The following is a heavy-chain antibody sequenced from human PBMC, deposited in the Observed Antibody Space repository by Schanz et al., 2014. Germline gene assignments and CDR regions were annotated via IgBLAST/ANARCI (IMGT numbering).Heavy chain of an antibody. CDR2: LSEGGGGT. Sequence: EVQLAESGGGLVQPGGSLRLSCAASTFTFSSDWMSWVRQAPGKGLEWVSALSEGGGGTHYADSVRGRFTISSDNSKSTLYLQMSSLRAEDTAVYYCAKSQGSSFDSWGQGTLVTVSS. V-gene: IGHV3-23*04. CDR1: TFTFSSDW. CDR3: AKSQGSSFDS. J-gene: IGHJ4*02. D-gene: IGHD6-13*01.